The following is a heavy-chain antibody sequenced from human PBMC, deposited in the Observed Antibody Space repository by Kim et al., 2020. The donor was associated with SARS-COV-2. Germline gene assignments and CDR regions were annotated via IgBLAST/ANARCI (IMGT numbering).Heavy chain of an antibody. V-gene: IGHV4-34*01. CDR3: ARGRSGYGRNWFDP. J-gene: IGHJ5*02. Sequence: SETLSLTCAVYGGSFSGYYWSWIRQPPGKGLEWIGEINHSGSTNYNPSLKSRVTISVDTSKNQFSLKLSSVTAADTAVYYCARGRSGYGRNWFDPWGQGTLVTVSS. D-gene: IGHD5-12*01. CDR1: GGSFSGYY. CDR2: INHSGST.